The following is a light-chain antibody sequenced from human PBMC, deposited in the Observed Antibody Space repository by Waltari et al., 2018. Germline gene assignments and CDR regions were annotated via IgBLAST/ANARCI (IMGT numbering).Light chain of an antibody. CDR2: DVT. V-gene: IGLV2-11*01. CDR1: GSDVGDSNY. Sequence: QSALTQPRSVSGSPGQSVTISCTGTGSDVGDSNYVSWYQQHPGEAPKLVIYDVTKRPSWVPAPLPGSKSGNSASLTVSGLQSEDEADYYCCSYAGTWVFGGGTKLTVL. J-gene: IGLJ3*02. CDR3: CSYAGTWV.